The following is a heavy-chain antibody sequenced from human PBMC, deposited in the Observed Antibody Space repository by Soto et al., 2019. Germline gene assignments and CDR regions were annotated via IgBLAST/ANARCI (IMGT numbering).Heavy chain of an antibody. D-gene: IGHD6-6*01. CDR1: GGSISSYY. J-gene: IGHJ6*02. CDR3: ARQSIAARPPFYYYYGMDV. CDR2: IYTSGST. V-gene: IGHV4-4*07. Sequence: QVQLQESGPGLVKPSETLSLTCTVSGGSISSYYWSWIRQPAGKGLEWIGRIYTSGSTNYNPSLKRRVTMSVDTSKNQFSLKLSSVTAADTAVYYCARQSIAARPPFYYYYGMDVWGQGTTVTVSS.